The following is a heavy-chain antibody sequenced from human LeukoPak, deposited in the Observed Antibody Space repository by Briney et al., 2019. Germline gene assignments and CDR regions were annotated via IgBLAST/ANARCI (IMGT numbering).Heavy chain of an antibody. CDR1: GGSFSDYN. V-gene: IGHV4-34*01. CDR3: ARHGTINDAFDI. CDR2: ITHSGTT. J-gene: IGHJ3*02. D-gene: IGHD1-7*01. Sequence: PSETLSLTCAVYGGSFSDYNWNWIRRPPGKGLEWIGEITHSGTTNYNPSVSSRVTMSVDTSKNQFSLKVTSVTAADTAVYYCARHGTINDAFDIWSQGTQVTVSS.